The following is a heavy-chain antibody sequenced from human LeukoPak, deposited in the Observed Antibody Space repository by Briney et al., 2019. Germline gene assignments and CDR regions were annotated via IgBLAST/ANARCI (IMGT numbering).Heavy chain of an antibody. V-gene: IGHV4-59*01. J-gene: IGHJ4*02. CDR1: GGSISNNY. CDR3: ARGGWSLDY. CDR2: IYYSGST. Sequence: SETLSLTFTVSGGSISNNYWSWIRQPPGKGLEWIGYIYYSGSTNYNPSLKSRVTISVDTSKNQFSLKLSSVTAADTAVYYCARGGWSLDYWGQGTLVTVSS. D-gene: IGHD6-19*01.